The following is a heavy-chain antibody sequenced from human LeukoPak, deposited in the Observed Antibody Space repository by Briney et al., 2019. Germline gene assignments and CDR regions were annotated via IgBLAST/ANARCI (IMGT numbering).Heavy chain of an antibody. J-gene: IGHJ4*02. D-gene: IGHD2-2*01. V-gene: IGHV3-23*01. Sequence: GGSLRLSCAASGFTFGSYAMSWVRQAPGKGLEWVSAISGSGGSTYYADSVKGRFTISRDNSKNTLYLQMNSLRAEDTAVYYCAKETFIVVVPAASHGFWGQGTLVTVSS. CDR1: GFTFGSYA. CDR2: ISGSGGST. CDR3: AKETFIVVVPAASHGF.